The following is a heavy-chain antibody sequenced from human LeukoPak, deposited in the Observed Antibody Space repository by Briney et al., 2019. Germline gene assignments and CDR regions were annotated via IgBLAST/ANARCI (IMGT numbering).Heavy chain of an antibody. J-gene: IGHJ4*02. CDR3: AKVRCCSSSLEYYFDY. V-gene: IGHV3-23*01. D-gene: IGHD6-13*01. Sequence: PGGSLRLSCAASGFTFSSYAMSWVRQAPGKGLEWVSAISGSGGSTYYADSVKGRFTISRDNSKNTLYLQMNSLRAEDTAVYYCAKVRCCSSSLEYYFDYWGQGTLVTVSS. CDR1: GFTFSSYA. CDR2: ISGSGGST.